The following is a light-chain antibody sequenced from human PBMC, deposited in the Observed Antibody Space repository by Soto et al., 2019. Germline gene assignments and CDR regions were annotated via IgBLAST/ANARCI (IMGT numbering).Light chain of an antibody. J-gene: IGKJ3*01. Sequence: EIVLTQSPGTLSLSPGERATLSCRASQSVSSSYLAWYQQKPGQAPRLLIYDASSRATGIPDRFSGSGSGTDFSLTISRLEPADFAVYYCHQYGSPPVTFGPGTKVNIK. V-gene: IGKV3-20*01. CDR3: HQYGSPPVT. CDR2: DAS. CDR1: QSVSSSY.